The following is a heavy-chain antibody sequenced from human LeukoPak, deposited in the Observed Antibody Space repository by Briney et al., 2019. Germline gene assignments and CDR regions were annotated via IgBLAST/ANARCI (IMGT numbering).Heavy chain of an antibody. Sequence: GGSLRLSCAASGSTFSSYGMHWVRQAPGKGLEWVAVISYDGSNKYYADSVKGRFTISRDNSKNTLYLQMNSLRAEDTAVYYCAKDLAAGGGNYYYYGMDVWGQGTTVTVSS. CDR3: AKDLAAGGGNYYYYGMDV. CDR2: ISYDGSNK. CDR1: GSTFSSYG. D-gene: IGHD6-19*01. J-gene: IGHJ6*02. V-gene: IGHV3-30*18.